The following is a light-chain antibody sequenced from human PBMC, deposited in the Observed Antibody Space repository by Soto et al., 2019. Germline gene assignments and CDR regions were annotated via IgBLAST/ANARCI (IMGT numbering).Light chain of an antibody. CDR1: QSISNW. CDR2: KAS. J-gene: IGKJ1*01. V-gene: IGKV1-5*03. CDR3: QQSYSTPRT. Sequence: DIQMTQSPSTLSASVGDRVTITCRANQSISNWLAWYQQKPGKAPKLLIYKASSLQTGVPSRFSGSGSGTDFSLTISSLQPEDFSTYYCQQSYSTPRTFGQGTKVDIK.